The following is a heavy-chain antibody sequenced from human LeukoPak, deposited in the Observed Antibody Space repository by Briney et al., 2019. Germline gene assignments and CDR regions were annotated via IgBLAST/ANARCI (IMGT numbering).Heavy chain of an antibody. CDR1: GFTFSNYW. V-gene: IGHV3-74*01. J-gene: IGHJ4*02. CDR2: INTDGSRI. D-gene: IGHD6-13*01. CDR3: ARGGGMRSWYDFDY. Sequence: GGSLRLSCAASGFTFSNYWMHWVRQAPGKGLVWVSRINTDGSRITYADSVKGRFTISRDNAKNSLYLQVNSLRAEDTAVYYCARGGGMRSWYDFDYWGQGTLVTVSS.